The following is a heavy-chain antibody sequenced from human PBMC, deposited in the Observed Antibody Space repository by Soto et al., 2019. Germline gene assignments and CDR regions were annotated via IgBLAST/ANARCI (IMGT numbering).Heavy chain of an antibody. V-gene: IGHV1-69*02. D-gene: IGHD2-2*01. J-gene: IGHJ6*03. CDR1: GGTFSSYT. CDR3: AKGDCTSTSCYYYYYYMDV. Sequence: QVQLVQSGAEVKKPGSSVKVSCKASGGTFSSYTINWVRQAPGQGLEWMGRIIPILDIANYAQKFQGRVTITADKSTSTAYMELSSLRSEDTAVYYCAKGDCTSTSCYYYYYYMDVWGKGTTVTASS. CDR2: IIPILDIA.